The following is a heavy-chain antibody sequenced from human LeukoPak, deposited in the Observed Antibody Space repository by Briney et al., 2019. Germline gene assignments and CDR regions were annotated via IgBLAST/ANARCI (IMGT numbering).Heavy chain of an antibody. J-gene: IGHJ5*02. Sequence: ASVKVSCKASGYTFTSYDINWVRQATGQGLKWMGWMNPNSGNTGYAQKFQGRVTMTRNTSISTAYMELSSLRSEDTAVYYCARFSSGFKPKDFDPWGQGTLVTVSS. D-gene: IGHD3-22*01. CDR1: GYTFTSYD. V-gene: IGHV1-8*01. CDR2: MNPNSGNT. CDR3: ARFSSGFKPKDFDP.